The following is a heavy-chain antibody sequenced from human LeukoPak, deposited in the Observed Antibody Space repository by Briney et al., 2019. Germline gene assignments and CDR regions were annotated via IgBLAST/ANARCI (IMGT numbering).Heavy chain of an antibody. J-gene: IGHJ3*02. V-gene: IGHV4-34*01. CDR2: INHSGST. CDR1: GGSFSGYY. D-gene: IGHD3-22*01. CDR3: ARRGLNYYDSSGYYLAFDI. Sequence: KPSETLSLTCAVYGGSFSGYYWSWIRQPPGKGLEWIGEINHSGSTNYNPSLKSRVTISVDTSKNQFSLKLSSVTAADTAVYYCARRGLNYYDSSGYYLAFDIWGQGTMVTVPS.